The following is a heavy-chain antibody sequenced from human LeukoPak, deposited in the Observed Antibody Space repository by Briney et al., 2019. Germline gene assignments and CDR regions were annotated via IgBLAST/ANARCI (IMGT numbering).Heavy chain of an antibody. CDR1: GYSFPHYW. Sequence: GESLKISCKGSGYSFPHYWIGWVRQMPGKGLEWMGIISGGNSDTAYSPSFQGQVTISADKSITTAYLQWSSLKASDTAMYYCARQDGNSKYYFDYWGQGTLVTVSS. D-gene: IGHD1-1*01. CDR3: ARQDGNSKYYFDY. V-gene: IGHV5-51*01. CDR2: ISGGNSDT. J-gene: IGHJ4*02.